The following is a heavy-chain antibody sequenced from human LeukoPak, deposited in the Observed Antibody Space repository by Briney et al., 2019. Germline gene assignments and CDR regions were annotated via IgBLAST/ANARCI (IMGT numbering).Heavy chain of an antibody. J-gene: IGHJ6*03. CDR2: INPNSGGT. Sequence: ASVKVSCKASGFTFTGYYMHWVRQAPGQGLEWMGWINPNSGGTNYAQKFQGRVTMTRDTSITTAYMELTSLRSDDTAVYYCARGMPLGDYYYYYYMDVWGKGTTVTVSS. D-gene: IGHD3-16*01. CDR3: ARGMPLGDYYYYYYMDV. V-gene: IGHV1-2*02. CDR1: GFTFTGYY.